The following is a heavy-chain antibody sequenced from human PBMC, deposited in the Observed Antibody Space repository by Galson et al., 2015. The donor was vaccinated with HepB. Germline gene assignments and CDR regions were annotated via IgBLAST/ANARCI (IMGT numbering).Heavy chain of an antibody. CDR3: AKDSSSGTHFDY. CDR1: GFTFDDYA. Sequence: SLRLSCAASGFTFDDYAMHWVRQAPGKGLEWVSGISWNSGSIGYADSVKGRFTISRDNAKNSLYLQMNSLRAEDTALYYCAKDSSSGTHFDYWGQGTLVTVSS. J-gene: IGHJ4*02. V-gene: IGHV3-9*01. CDR2: ISWNSGSI. D-gene: IGHD6-13*01.